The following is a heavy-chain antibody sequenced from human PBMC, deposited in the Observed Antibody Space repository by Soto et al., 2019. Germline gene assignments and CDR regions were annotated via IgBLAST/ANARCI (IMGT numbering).Heavy chain of an antibody. D-gene: IGHD2-8*01. CDR1: GYSFIDSF. V-gene: IGHV1-2*02. CDR2: IHPNSGIT. CDR3: ARDMRRGMRVEQPDY. Sequence: QVQLVQSGAEVKKPGASMKVSCKASGYSFIDSFMHWLRQAPGQGLQWVAAIHPNSGITKFSPEFLGRVTMTRDTSLNTAYLELDGLTSDDTGMYFCARDMRRGMRVEQPDYWGQGTLLTVSS. J-gene: IGHJ4*02.